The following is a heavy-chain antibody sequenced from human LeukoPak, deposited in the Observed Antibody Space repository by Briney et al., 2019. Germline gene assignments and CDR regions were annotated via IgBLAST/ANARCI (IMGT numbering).Heavy chain of an antibody. J-gene: IGHJ3*02. D-gene: IGHD3-22*01. Sequence: SETLSLTCTVSGGSISSYYWSWIRQPAGKGLEWIGRVYTSGSTNYNPSLKSRVTMSVDTSKNQFSLKLSSVTAADTAVYYCARAKTINYYDSSGYYGRSFDIWGQGTMVTVSS. V-gene: IGHV4-4*07. CDR2: VYTSGST. CDR3: ARAKTINYYDSSGYYGRSFDI. CDR1: GGSISSYY.